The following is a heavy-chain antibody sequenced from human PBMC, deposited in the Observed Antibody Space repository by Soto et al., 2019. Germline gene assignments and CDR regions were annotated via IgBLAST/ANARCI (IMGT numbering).Heavy chain of an antibody. CDR3: ARISSSWYYFDY. J-gene: IGHJ4*02. D-gene: IGHD6-13*01. CDR2: ISAYNGNT. V-gene: IGHV1-18*01. Sequence: ASVKVSCKASGYTFTSYGISWVRQAPGQGLEWMGWISAYNGNTNYAQKIQGRVTMTTDTSTSTAYMEMRSLRSDDTAVYYCARISSSWYYFDYWGQGTLVTVSS. CDR1: GYTFTSYG.